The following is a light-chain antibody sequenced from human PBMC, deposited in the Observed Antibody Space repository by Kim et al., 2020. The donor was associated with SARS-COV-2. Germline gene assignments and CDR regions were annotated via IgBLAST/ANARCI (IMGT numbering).Light chain of an antibody. Sequence: PPGERGTLSCRASQSVSRSYLAWYQQKPGQAPRLLIYGASSRATGIPDRFSGSGSGTDFTLTISRLEPEDFAVYYCQQYGSSPFTFGGGTKVDIK. CDR1: QSVSRSY. CDR3: QQYGSSPFT. CDR2: GAS. V-gene: IGKV3-20*01. J-gene: IGKJ4*01.